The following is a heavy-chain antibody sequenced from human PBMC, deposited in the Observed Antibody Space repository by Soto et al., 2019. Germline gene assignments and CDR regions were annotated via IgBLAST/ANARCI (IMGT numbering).Heavy chain of an antibody. CDR3: ARGRRPGRRNDFDI. Sequence: SDTLSRTCAVYGGSFSCYFWSWLRQPPGKGLEWIGEINHSGSTNYNPSLKSRVTISPDTSKNQFSLRLSSVTAADTAGYYCARGRRPGRRNDFDIWGQGTMVT. J-gene: IGHJ3*02. CDR1: GGSFSCYF. D-gene: IGHD2-8*02. CDR2: INHSGST. V-gene: IGHV4-34*01.